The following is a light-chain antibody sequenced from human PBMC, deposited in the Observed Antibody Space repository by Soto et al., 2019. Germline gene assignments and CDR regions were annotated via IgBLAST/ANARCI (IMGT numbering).Light chain of an antibody. J-gene: IGKJ1*01. Sequence: VMTQAPATLSVSPVERATLSCMASQTINNNVAWYQLKDGQVPRLVIYGASTRATDIPARFSGSGSGTDFTLTISSLQSEDLAVYYCQQYNNWPWTFGQGTKVDIK. CDR1: QTINNN. CDR2: GAS. CDR3: QQYNNWPWT. V-gene: IGKV3-15*01.